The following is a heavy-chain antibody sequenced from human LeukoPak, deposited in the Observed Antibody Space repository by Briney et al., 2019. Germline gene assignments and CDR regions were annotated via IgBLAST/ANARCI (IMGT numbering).Heavy chain of an antibody. V-gene: IGHV3-74*01. J-gene: IGHJ4*02. D-gene: IGHD3-22*01. CDR3: AKDFYYYDSSGYGVPSDY. Sequence: GGSLRLSCAASGFTFSTYWMHWVRQAPGKGLVWVSRISSDAITTNYADSVKGRFTISRDNSKNTLYLQMNSLRAEDTAVYYCAKDFYYYDSSGYGVPSDYWGQGTLVAVSS. CDR2: ISSDAITT. CDR1: GFTFSTYW.